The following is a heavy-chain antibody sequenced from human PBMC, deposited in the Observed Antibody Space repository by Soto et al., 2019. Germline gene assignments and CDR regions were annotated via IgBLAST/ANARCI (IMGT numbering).Heavy chain of an antibody. CDR1: GGSISSSSYY. J-gene: IGHJ5*02. CDR3: ANNYYDSSGFDP. D-gene: IGHD3-22*01. V-gene: IGHV4-39*01. Sequence: SETLSLTCTVSGGSISSSSYYWGWIRQPPGKGLEWIGSIYYSGSTYYNPSLKSRVTISVDTSKNQFSLKLSSVTAADTAVYYCANNYYDSSGFDPWGQGTLVTVSS. CDR2: IYYSGST.